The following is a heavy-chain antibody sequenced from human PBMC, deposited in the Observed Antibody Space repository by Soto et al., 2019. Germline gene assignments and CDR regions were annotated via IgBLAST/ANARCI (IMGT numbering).Heavy chain of an antibody. CDR3: ARSYVTSRPLDY. V-gene: IGHV1-46*01. CDR1: GYSFTSHY. Sequence: QVQLVQSGAEVKKPGASVKVSCKASGYSFTSHYMHWVRQAPGRGLEWMGIINPGDRSTRYAQQXXGXFTMTRDTSTDTVYMQLSSLRSEDTAVYYCARSYVTSRPLDYWGQGTLVIVSS. J-gene: IGHJ4*02. D-gene: IGHD6-6*01. CDR2: INPGDRST.